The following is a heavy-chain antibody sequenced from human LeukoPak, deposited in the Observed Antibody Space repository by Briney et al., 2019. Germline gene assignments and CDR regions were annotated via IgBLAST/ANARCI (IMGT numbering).Heavy chain of an antibody. J-gene: IGHJ4*02. D-gene: IGHD1-14*01. Sequence: PGGSLRLSCTTSGFTFSSYWIHWVRQAPGKGLVWVSRMNGDGSIINYADSVKGRFTISRDNAKDTLYLQMNSLRDEDTAVYYCARAGNYRFDYWGQGTLVTVSS. CDR2: MNGDGSII. V-gene: IGHV3-74*01. CDR3: ARAGNYRFDY. CDR1: GFTFSSYW.